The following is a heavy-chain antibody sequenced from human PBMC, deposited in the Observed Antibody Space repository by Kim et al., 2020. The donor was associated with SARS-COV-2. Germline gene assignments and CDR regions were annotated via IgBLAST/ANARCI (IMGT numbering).Heavy chain of an antibody. Sequence: YADPVKARFTIYRDNSKNTLYLQMNSLRGEDTALYYCARYSYTTGYFDYWGQGTLVTVSS. J-gene: IGHJ4*02. V-gene: IGHV3-23*01. CDR3: ARYSYTTGYFDY. D-gene: IGHD3-16*01.